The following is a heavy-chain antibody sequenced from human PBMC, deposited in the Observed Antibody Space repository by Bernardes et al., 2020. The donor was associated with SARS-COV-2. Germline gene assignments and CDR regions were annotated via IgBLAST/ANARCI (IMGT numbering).Heavy chain of an antibody. CDR3: AKGGDTVDSSGHNLEYFDY. V-gene: IGHV3-23*01. CDR2: ITCSGYNT. Sequence: GGSLRLSCAASGFTFSRYAMTWVRQAPGKGLEWVSAITCSGYNTHHADSVKGRFTISRDNSRNTLYLQMNSLRAEDTAVYFCAKGGDTVDSSGHNLEYFDYWGKGTLVTVSS. CDR1: GFTFSRYA. D-gene: IGHD3-22*01. J-gene: IGHJ4*02.